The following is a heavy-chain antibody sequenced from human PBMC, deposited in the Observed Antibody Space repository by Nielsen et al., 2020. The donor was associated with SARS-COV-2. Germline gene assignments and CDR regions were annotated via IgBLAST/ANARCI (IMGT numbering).Heavy chain of an antibody. Sequence: ASVKVSCKASGYTFTSYYMHWVRQAPGQGLEWMGIINPSGGSTSYAQKFQGRVTMTRDTSTSTVYMELSSLRSEDTAVYYCARVQYYYDSSGPVGIWGQGTMVTVSS. CDR2: INPSGGST. CDR1: GYTFTSYY. V-gene: IGHV1-46*01. D-gene: IGHD3-22*01. CDR3: ARVQYYYDSSGPVGI. J-gene: IGHJ3*02.